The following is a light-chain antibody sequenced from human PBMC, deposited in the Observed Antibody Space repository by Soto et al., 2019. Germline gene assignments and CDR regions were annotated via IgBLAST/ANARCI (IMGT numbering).Light chain of an antibody. CDR3: QQRSNWPLT. CDR1: QSVSSY. V-gene: IGKV3-11*01. Sequence: ETVLTQSPATLSLSPGERATLSCRASQSVSSYLAWYQQKPGQAPRLLIYDASNRATGIPARFSGSGSGTDFTLTISSLEPADFAVYYCQQRSNWPLTLGGGTQVDIK. J-gene: IGKJ4*01. CDR2: DAS.